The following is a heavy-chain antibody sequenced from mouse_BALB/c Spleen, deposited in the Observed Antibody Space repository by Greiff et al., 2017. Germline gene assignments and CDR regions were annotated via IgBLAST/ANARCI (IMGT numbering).Heavy chain of an antibody. CDR3: ARDRYDAY. J-gene: IGHJ3*01. D-gene: IGHD2-14*01. CDR2: ISSGGST. Sequence: EVQRVESGGGLVKPGGSLKLSCAASGFTFSSYAMSWVRQTPEKRLEWVASISSGGSTYYPDSVKGRFTISRDNARNILYLQMSSLRSEDTAMYYCARDRYDAYWGQGTLVTVSA. V-gene: IGHV5-6-5*01. CDR1: GFTFSSYA.